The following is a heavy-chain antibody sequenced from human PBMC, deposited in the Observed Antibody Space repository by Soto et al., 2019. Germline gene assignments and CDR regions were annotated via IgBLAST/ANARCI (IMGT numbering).Heavy chain of an antibody. D-gene: IGHD3-16*01. CDR1: GGSVSSGGYY. J-gene: IGHJ6*02. Sequence: SETLSLTCNVSGGSVSSGGYYWSWVRQNPEKGLEWIGYHYSDGSTFYNPALQSRAVISVDRAKNQLFLNLRSVPAADTAVYYCARALQLWGTKGGMDVWGQGTTVTVSS. V-gene: IGHV4-31*03. CDR3: ARALQLWGTKGGMDV. CDR2: HYSDGST.